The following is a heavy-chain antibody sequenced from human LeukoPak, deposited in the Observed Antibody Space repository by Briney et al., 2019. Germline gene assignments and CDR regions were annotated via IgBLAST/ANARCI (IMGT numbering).Heavy chain of an antibody. CDR3: MKGVAARRGHFDY. CDR1: GFTFSSYA. J-gene: IGHJ4*02. D-gene: IGHD6-6*01. CDR2: ISSNGGST. Sequence: GGSLRLSCSASGFTFSSYAMHWVRQAPGKGLEYVSAISSNGGSTYYADSVKGRFTISRDNSKNTLYLQMSSLRAEDTAVYYCMKGVAARRGHFDYWGQGTLVTVSS. V-gene: IGHV3-64D*09.